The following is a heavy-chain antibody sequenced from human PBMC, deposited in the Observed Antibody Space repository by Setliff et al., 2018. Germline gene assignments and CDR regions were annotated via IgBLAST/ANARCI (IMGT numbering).Heavy chain of an antibody. D-gene: IGHD3-22*01. CDR2: INDRGST. Sequence: PSETLSLTCAVYGGSFSGYFWSWIRQAPGRGLEWIGEINDRGSTHYNPSLKSRVTISIDTSKNQFSLTLSSVTAADTAVYYCARRSPAYYSDSSGYFYDTSPYMDVWGKGTTVTVSS. V-gene: IGHV4-34*01. J-gene: IGHJ6*03. CDR1: GGSFSGYF. CDR3: ARRSPAYYSDSSGYFYDTSPYMDV.